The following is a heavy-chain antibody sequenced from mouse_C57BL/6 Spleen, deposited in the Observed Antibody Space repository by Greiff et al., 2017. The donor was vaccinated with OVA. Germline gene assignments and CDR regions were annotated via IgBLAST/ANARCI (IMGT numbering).Heavy chain of an antibody. J-gene: IGHJ3*01. CDR3: ESSDGYDAWFAY. D-gene: IGHD2-2*01. V-gene: IGHV1-54*01. CDR1: GYAFTNYL. CDR2: INPGSGGT. Sequence: QVQLQQSGAELVRPGPSVKVSCKASGYAFTNYLIDWVKQRPGQGLEWIGVINPGSGGTDYTEKFKGKATLTADKSSSTAYMQLSSLTSEDSAVYVCESSDGYDAWFAYWGQVTLVTVSA.